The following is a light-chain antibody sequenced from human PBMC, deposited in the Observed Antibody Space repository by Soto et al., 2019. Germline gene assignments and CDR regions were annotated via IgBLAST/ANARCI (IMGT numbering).Light chain of an antibody. Sequence: QSVLTQPASVSGSPGQSITISCTGTSSDVGGYNYVSWYQQHPGKAPKLMISDVSHRPSGVSNRFSGSKSGNTASLTISGLQAEDEADYYCSSYTNSATYVFGTGTKVTVL. J-gene: IGLJ1*01. V-gene: IGLV2-14*01. CDR1: SSDVGGYNY. CDR3: SSYTNSATYV. CDR2: DVS.